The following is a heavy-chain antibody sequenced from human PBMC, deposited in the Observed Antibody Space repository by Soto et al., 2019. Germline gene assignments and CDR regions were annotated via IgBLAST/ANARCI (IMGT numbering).Heavy chain of an antibody. CDR2: FSLSGTT. CDR3: ARSLRGVPIAFDI. J-gene: IGHJ3*02. V-gene: IGHV4-4*07. CDR1: GASITGSFF. Sequence: SETLSLTCTVSGASITGSFFWSWIRQPAGKGLEWIGRFSLSGTTNYNPSLRSRVTMSADVSKNQFSLRLTSVTAADTAVYYCARSLRGVPIAFDIWGQGTMVTVSS. D-gene: IGHD3-10*01.